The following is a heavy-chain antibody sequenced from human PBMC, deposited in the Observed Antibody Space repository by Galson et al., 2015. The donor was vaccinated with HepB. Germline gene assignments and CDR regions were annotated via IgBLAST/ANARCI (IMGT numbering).Heavy chain of an antibody. CDR1: GYTFTGYY. V-gene: IGHV1-2*02. Sequence: SVKVSCKASGYTFTGYYMHWVRQAPGQGLEWMGWINPNSGGTNYAQKFQGRVTMTRDTSISTAYMELSRLRSDDTAVYYCARAYYDFWSGYYRSLSPFDYWGQGTLVTVSS. CDR2: INPNSGGT. D-gene: IGHD3-3*01. J-gene: IGHJ4*02. CDR3: ARAYYDFWSGYYRSLSPFDY.